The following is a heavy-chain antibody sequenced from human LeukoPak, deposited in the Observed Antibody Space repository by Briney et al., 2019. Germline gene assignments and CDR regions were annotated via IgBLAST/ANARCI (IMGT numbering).Heavy chain of an antibody. J-gene: IGHJ4*02. Sequence: ASVKVSCKVSGYTLTALSMHWVGQAPGKGLEWWGGFDPEDGETIYATKFQGRVTMTEDTSTDTAYMELSSLRSEDTAVYYWATDSITQDGYNSFDYWGQGTLVTVSS. CDR1: GYTLTALS. CDR2: FDPEDGET. V-gene: IGHV1-24*01. D-gene: IGHD5-24*01. CDR3: ATDSITQDGYNSFDY.